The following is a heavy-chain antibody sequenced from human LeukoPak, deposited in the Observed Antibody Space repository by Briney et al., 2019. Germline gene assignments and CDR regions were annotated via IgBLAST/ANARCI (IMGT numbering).Heavy chain of an antibody. CDR3: ARDGIAAVDFDY. D-gene: IGHD6-13*01. V-gene: IGHV3-74*01. Sequence: GESLRLSCAASGFTFSTYWMHWVRQAPGKGLVWASRVNGDGSSTNYADSVKGRFTISRDNAKNTLYLQMNSLRAEDTAVYYCARDGIAAVDFDYWGQGILVTVSS. CDR1: GFTFSTYW. CDR2: VNGDGSST. J-gene: IGHJ4*02.